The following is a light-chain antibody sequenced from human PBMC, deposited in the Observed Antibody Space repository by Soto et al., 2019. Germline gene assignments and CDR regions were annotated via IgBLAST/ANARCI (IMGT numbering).Light chain of an antibody. Sequence: QSALTQPASVSGSPGQSITISCTGTSRDVGIYDLVSWYQQHPGKAPKLLIYEVNKRPSGVFNRFSGSKSGNTASLTISGLQAEDEGDYYCCSYAGSSTQIFGGGTKLTVL. V-gene: IGLV2-23*02. CDR1: SRDVGIYDL. J-gene: IGLJ2*01. CDR3: CSYAGSSTQI. CDR2: EVN.